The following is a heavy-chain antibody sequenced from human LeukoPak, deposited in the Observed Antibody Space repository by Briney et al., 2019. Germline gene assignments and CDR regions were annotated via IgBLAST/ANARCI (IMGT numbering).Heavy chain of an antibody. Sequence: SETLSLTCTVSGGSISSYYWSWIRQPAGKGLEWIGRIYTSGSTNYNPSLKSRVTMSVDTSKSQFSLKLSSVTAADTAVYYCARSHYYDSSPWAFDIWGQGTMVTVSS. CDR1: GGSISSYY. CDR2: IYTSGST. J-gene: IGHJ3*02. D-gene: IGHD3-22*01. V-gene: IGHV4-4*07. CDR3: ARSHYYDSSPWAFDI.